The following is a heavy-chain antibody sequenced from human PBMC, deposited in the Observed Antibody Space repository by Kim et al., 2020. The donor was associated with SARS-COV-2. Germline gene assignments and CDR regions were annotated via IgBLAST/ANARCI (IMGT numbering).Heavy chain of an antibody. D-gene: IGHD2-21*01. CDR3: ARGNRRRGIAADYFQH. CDR2: ISSSSSTR. CDR1: GFTFGSYS. Sequence: GGSLRLSCAASGFTFGSYSMKWVHQAPGKGLEWVSYISSSSSTRYYAGSVKGRFTISRDNAKNTLYLQLNSLRDEDTALYYCARGNRRRGIAADYFQHLG. V-gene: IGHV3-48*02. J-gene: IGHJ1*01.